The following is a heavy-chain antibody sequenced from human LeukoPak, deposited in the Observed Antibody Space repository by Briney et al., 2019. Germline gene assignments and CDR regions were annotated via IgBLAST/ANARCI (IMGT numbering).Heavy chain of an antibody. V-gene: IGHV3-21*01. D-gene: IGHD2-21*02. CDR3: ARDREVTAILDY. J-gene: IGHJ4*02. Sequence: GGSLRLSCAASGFTFSSYSMNWVRQAPGKGLEWVSSISSSSSYMYYADSVKGRFTISRDNAKNSLYLQMNSLRAEDTAVYYCARDREVTAILDYWGQGTLVTVSS. CDR2: ISSSSSYM. CDR1: GFTFSSYS.